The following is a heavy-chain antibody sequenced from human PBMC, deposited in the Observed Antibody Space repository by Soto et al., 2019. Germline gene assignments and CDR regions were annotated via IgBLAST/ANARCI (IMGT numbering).Heavy chain of an antibody. V-gene: IGHV3-7*01. J-gene: IGHJ4*02. D-gene: IGHD6-19*01. CDR1: GFTFSSYW. CDR3: ARVPTSRYSSGWFFDY. CDR2: IKQDGSEK. Sequence: GGSLRLSCAASGFTFSSYWMSWVRQAPGKGLEWVANIKQDGSEKYYVDSVKGRFTISRDNAKNSLYLQMNSLRAEDTAVYYCARVPTSRYSSGWFFDYWGQGTLVTVSS.